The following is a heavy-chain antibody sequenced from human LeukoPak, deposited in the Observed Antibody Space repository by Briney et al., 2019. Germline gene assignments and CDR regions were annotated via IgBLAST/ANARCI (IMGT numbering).Heavy chain of an antibody. CDR2: ISYDGSNK. V-gene: IGHV3-30-3*01. CDR1: GFTFNNYA. Sequence: QPGRSLRLSCAASGFTFNNYAMHWVRQAPGKGLEWVAVISYDGSNKYYAASVKGRFTISRDNSKNTLYLQMNSLRAEDTAVYYCAKGPLRGTAAAIDYWGQGTLVTVSS. D-gene: IGHD2-2*01. J-gene: IGHJ4*02. CDR3: AKGPLRGTAAAIDY.